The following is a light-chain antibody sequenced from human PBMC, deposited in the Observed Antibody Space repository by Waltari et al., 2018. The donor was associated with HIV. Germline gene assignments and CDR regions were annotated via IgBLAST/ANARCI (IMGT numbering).Light chain of an antibody. J-gene: IGLJ2*01. Sequence: QSVLTQPPSVSAAPGQKVPISCSGTSSNIGNNYVSWYQQLPGTAPKLLIYENNKRPSGIPDRVTGSKSGKSATLGITGLQTGDEADYYCGTWDSSLSAVVFGGGTKLTVL. CDR3: GTWDSSLSAVV. CDR2: ENN. CDR1: SSNIGNNY. V-gene: IGLV1-51*01.